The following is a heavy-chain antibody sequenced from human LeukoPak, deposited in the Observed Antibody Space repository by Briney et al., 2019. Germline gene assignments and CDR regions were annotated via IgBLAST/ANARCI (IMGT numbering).Heavy chain of an antibody. Sequence: GGSLRLSCAASGFTFSSYAMHWVRQAPGKGLEWVAVISYDGSNKYYADSVKGRFTISRDNSKNTLYLQMNSLRAEDTAVYYCARDAARHYVVLYYFDYWGQGTLVTVSS. CDR3: ARDAARHYVVLYYFDY. CDR1: GFTFSSYA. J-gene: IGHJ4*02. CDR2: ISYDGSNK. D-gene: IGHD3-10*02. V-gene: IGHV3-30-3*01.